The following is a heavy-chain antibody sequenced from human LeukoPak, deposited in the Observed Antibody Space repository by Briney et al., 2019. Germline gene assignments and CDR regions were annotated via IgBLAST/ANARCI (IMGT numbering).Heavy chain of an antibody. D-gene: IGHD2-15*01. J-gene: IGHJ3*02. V-gene: IGHV3-53*01. CDR3: ARDGVAGAFDI. CDR1: GFTVSSND. CDR2: IYSDDST. Sequence: GGSLRLSCAASGFTVSSNDMTWVRQAPGKGLEWVSIIYSDDSTYHADSVKGRFTISRDNSKNTLYLQMNSLRAEDTAVYYCARDGVAGAFDIWGQGTMVAVSS.